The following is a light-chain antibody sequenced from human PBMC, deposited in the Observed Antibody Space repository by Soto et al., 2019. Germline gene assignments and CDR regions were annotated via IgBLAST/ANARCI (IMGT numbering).Light chain of an antibody. CDR3: QQYNSYSRT. V-gene: IGKV1-5*03. CDR2: TAS. Sequence: DIQLTQSPSTLSASVGDRVTITCRASQNVNSWLAWYQQKAGKAPKLLIYTASSLQSGVPPRFSGSGSGTEFTLTISGLQPDDFATYYCQQYNSYSRTFGQGTRVEIK. J-gene: IGKJ1*01. CDR1: QNVNSW.